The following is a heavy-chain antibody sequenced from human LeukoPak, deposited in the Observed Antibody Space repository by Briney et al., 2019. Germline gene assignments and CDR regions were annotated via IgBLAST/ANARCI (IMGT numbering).Heavy chain of an antibody. CDR3: AELGITMIGGV. CDR2: ISGSGDNT. V-gene: IGHV3-23*01. CDR1: GFTVSSYY. D-gene: IGHD3-10*02. Sequence: AGTLRLSCAASGFTVSSYYMNWVRQAPGKGLEWVSAISGSGDNTYYADPMKGRFTVSKDNSNNTLYVQMNSLTAEDTAVYYCAELGITMIGGVWGKGTTVTISS. J-gene: IGHJ6*04.